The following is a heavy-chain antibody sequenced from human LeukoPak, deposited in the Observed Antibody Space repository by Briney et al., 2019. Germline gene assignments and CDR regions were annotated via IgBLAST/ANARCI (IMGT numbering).Heavy chain of an antibody. V-gene: IGHV3-23*01. Sequence: GGSLRLSCAASGFTFSSYAMSWVRQAPGEGLEWVSAISGSGDSTYYGDSVKGRFTISRDNSKNTLYLQMNSLRAEDTAVYYCAKTRPLDSSSWSHGDYWGQGTLVTVSS. D-gene: IGHD6-13*01. CDR2: ISGSGDST. J-gene: IGHJ4*02. CDR3: AKTRPLDSSSWSHGDY. CDR1: GFTFSSYA.